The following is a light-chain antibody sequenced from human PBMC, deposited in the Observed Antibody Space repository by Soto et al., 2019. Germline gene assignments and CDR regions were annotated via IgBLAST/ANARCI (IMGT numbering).Light chain of an antibody. Sequence: QSALTQPRAVSGSPGQSVTISCTGTSRDVGGFDYVSWYQQHPGKVPTLIIYDVAQLPSGVPERFSGFKSGNTASLTISGLDPGDEADYYCCSYAGIHTYVFGTGTKLTVL. CDR1: SRDVGGFDY. CDR2: DVA. V-gene: IGLV2-11*01. J-gene: IGLJ1*01. CDR3: CSYAGIHTYV.